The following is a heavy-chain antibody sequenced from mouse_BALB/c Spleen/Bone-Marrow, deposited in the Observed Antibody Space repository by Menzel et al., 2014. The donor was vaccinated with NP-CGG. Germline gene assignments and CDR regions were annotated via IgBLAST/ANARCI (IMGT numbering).Heavy chain of an antibody. Sequence: KISCKATGYTFSSYWIEWVKQRPGHGLEWIGEILPGSGSTNYNEKFKGKATFTADTSSNTAYMQLSSLTSEDSAVYYCAREDGLWYFDVWGAGTTVTVSS. D-gene: IGHD1-1*01. CDR3: AREDGLWYFDV. J-gene: IGHJ1*01. CDR2: ILPGSGST. CDR1: GYTFSSYW. V-gene: IGHV1-9*01.